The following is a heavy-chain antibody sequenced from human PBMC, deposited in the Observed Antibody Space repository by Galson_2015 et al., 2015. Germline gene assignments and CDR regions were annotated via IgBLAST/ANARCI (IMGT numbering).Heavy chain of an antibody. D-gene: IGHD2-15*01. CDR1: GFSLSTSGMC. CDR3: ARSLSGAFSGYYGMDV. CDR2: IDWDDDK. V-gene: IGHV2-70*01. J-gene: IGHJ6*02. Sequence: PALVKPTQTLTLTCTFSGFSLSTSGMCVSWIRQPPGKALEWLALIDWDDDKYYSTSLKTRLTISKDTSKNQVVLTMTNMDPVDTATYYCARSLSGAFSGYYGMDVWGQGTTVTVSS.